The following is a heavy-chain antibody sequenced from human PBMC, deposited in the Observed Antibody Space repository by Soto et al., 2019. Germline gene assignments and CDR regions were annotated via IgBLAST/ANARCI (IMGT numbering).Heavy chain of an antibody. Sequence: GGSLRLSCAASGFTFSSYGMYWVRQAPGKGLEWVAVIWYDGSKKYYADSVKGRFTISRDNSKNTLYLQMNSLRAEDTAVYYCARDRGRNNWYYPLHVWRQGTTVTVSS. D-gene: IGHD1-1*01. V-gene: IGHV3-33*01. CDR3: ARDRGRNNWYYPLHV. J-gene: IGHJ6*02. CDR1: GFTFSSYG. CDR2: IWYDGSKK.